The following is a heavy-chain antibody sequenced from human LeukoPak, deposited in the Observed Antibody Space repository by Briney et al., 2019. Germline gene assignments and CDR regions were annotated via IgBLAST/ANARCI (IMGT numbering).Heavy chain of an antibody. Sequence: SGGSLRLSCAASGFTFSSYAMSWVRQAPGKGLEWVSAITGSGGSTYYAASLKGRFTISRDNSKNTLYLQMNSLRAEDTAIYYRAKLLFGGVIVPIDYWGQGTLVTVSS. CDR1: GFTFSSYA. V-gene: IGHV3-23*01. J-gene: IGHJ4*02. CDR2: ITGSGGST. CDR3: AKLLFGGVIVPIDY. D-gene: IGHD3-16*02.